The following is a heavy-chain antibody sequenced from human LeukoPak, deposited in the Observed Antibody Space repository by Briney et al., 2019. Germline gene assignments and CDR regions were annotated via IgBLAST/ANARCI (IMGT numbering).Heavy chain of an antibody. D-gene: IGHD1-26*01. CDR3: AKVLGASGTHNYFDY. J-gene: IGHJ4*02. CDR1: GFTFSSYG. CDR2: ISGSGGST. V-gene: IGHV3-23*01. Sequence: GGSLRLSCAASGFTFSSYGMSWVRQAPGKGLEWVSAISGSGGSTYYADSVEGRFTISRDNSKNTLYLQMNSLRAEDTAVYYCAKVLGASGTHNYFDYWGQGTLVTVSS.